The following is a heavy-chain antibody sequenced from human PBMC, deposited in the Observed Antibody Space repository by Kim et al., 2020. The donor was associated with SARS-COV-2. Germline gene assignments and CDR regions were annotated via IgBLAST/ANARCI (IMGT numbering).Heavy chain of an antibody. V-gene: IGHV4-39*01. Sequence: SETLSLTCTVSGGSISSSSYYWGWIRQPPGKGLEWIGSIYYSGSTYYNPSLKSRVTISVDTSKNQFSLKLSSVTAADTAVYYCASDSRDGNGRDYWGQGTLVTVSS. CDR3: ASDSRDGNGRDY. D-gene: IGHD4-4*01. J-gene: IGHJ4*02. CDR2: IYYSGST. CDR1: GGSISSSSYY.